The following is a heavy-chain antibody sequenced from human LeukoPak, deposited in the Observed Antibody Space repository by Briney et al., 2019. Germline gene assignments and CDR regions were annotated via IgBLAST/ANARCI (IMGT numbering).Heavy chain of an antibody. CDR2: IYPGGSDT. J-gene: IGHJ6*03. CDR1: GYSFTNYW. V-gene: IGHV5-51*01. CDR3: ARLRGYSYGYFDMDV. D-gene: IGHD5-18*01. Sequence: GESLKISCKGSGYSFTNYWIGWVRQMPGKGLEYMGIIYPGGSDTTYSPSFQGQVTISADKSIHTAYLQWSSLKASDTAMYYCARLRGYSYGYFDMDVWGRGTTVTVSS.